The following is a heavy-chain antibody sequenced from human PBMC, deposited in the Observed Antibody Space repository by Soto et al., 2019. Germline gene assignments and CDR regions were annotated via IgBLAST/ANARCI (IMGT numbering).Heavy chain of an antibody. CDR3: ARDHIALDY. CDR1: GFTFSSYA. J-gene: IGHJ4*02. D-gene: IGHD6-13*01. V-gene: IGHV3-64*04. Sequence: PGGSLRLSCSASGFTFSSYAMNWVRQAPGKGLQYVSAISSNGGTTYYADSVKGRFTISRDNSKNTVYLQMNSLRAEDTAVYYSARDHIALDYWGQGTQVTVSS. CDR2: ISSNGGTT.